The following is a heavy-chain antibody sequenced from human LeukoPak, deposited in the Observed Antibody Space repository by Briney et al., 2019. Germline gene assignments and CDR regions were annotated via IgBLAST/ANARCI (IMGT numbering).Heavy chain of an antibody. Sequence: PGGSLRLSCAASGFSFSTYSMDWVRQAPNKGLEWVSSINSRSNYIYYADSVKGRFTISRDNAKNSLYLQMNSLRAEDTAVYYCARDAGITGTTEFDYWGQGTLVTVSS. CDR2: INSRSNYI. D-gene: IGHD1-7*01. CDR3: ARDAGITGTTEFDY. J-gene: IGHJ4*02. V-gene: IGHV3-21*01. CDR1: GFSFSTYS.